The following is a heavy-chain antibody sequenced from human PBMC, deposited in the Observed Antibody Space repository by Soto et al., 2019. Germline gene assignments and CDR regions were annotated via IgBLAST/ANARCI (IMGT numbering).Heavy chain of an antibody. CDR2: IYYSGST. J-gene: IGHJ4*02. V-gene: IGHV4-31*01. Sequence: SETLSLTCTVSGGSISSGGYYWSWIRQHPGKGLEWIGYIYYSGSTYYNPSLKSQVTISVDTSKNQFSLKLSSVTAADTAVYYCARAVVAALPLSIDYWGQGTLVTVSS. D-gene: IGHD2-2*02. CDR1: GGSISSGGYY. CDR3: ARAVVAALPLSIDY.